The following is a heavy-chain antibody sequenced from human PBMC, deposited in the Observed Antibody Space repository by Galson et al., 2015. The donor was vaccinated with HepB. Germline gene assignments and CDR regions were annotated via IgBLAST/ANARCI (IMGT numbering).Heavy chain of an antibody. Sequence: SLRLSCAGSGFTCVDYAMHWVRQVPGKGLEWVSGIFCNGGGTGYADSVKGRFTISRDNTENSLFLQMTSLRPEDTALYYCVRESTAGGGDIWGQGTMVIVSS. CDR2: IFCNGGGT. V-gene: IGHV3-9*01. CDR1: GFTCVDYA. CDR3: VRESTAGGGDI. J-gene: IGHJ3*02. D-gene: IGHD2-8*02.